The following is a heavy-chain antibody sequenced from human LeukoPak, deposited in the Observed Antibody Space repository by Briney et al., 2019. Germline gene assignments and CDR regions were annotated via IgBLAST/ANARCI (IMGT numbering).Heavy chain of an antibody. Sequence: SETLSLTCIVSGYSISSGNYWGWVRQPPGKGLEWIASRYHSGSTYYNPSLKSRVTLSVDTSKNQFSLKLSSVAAADTAVYYCVREGGYELDYWGQGTLVTVSS. D-gene: IGHD5-12*01. V-gene: IGHV4-38-2*02. J-gene: IGHJ4*02. CDR3: VREGGYELDY. CDR2: RYHSGST. CDR1: GYSISSGNY.